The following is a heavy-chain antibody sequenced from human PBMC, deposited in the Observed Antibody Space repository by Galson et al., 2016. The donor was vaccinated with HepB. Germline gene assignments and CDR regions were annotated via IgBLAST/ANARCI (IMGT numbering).Heavy chain of an antibody. D-gene: IGHD1-26*01. CDR2: IYSGGAT. CDR3: ARGLVGSTTGFDS. CDR1: GFSVSSSY. Sequence: SLRLSCAASGFSVSSSYMTWVRQAPGKGLEWVSVIYSGGATYYADSVKGRFTISRHSSMNTLYPQMNSLRHEDTAVYRCARGLVGSTTGFDSWDQGTLVAVSS. J-gene: IGHJ4*02. V-gene: IGHV3-53*04.